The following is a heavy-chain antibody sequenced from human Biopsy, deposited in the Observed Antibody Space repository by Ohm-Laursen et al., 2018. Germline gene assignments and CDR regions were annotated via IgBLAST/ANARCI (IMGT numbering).Heavy chain of an antibody. J-gene: IGHJ4*02. Sequence: GASVKVSCKASGYTFTALSMHWVRQAPGRGLEWMGGFAPENGKTIYAQKFQGRITMTEDTSTDTAYMELSSLRSEDTAVYYCAADINVWNVNYWGQGTQVTVSS. D-gene: IGHD1-1*01. CDR2: FAPENGKT. V-gene: IGHV1-24*01. CDR3: AADINVWNVNY. CDR1: GYTFTALS.